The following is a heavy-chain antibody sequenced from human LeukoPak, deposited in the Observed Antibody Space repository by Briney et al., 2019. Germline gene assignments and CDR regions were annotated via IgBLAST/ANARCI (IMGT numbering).Heavy chain of an antibody. CDR3: ARDASADYYYGMDV. V-gene: IGHV1-18*01. Sequence: GASVKVSCKASGYTFTNYGISWVRQAPGQGLEWMGWISGYSGNTIYAQKLRGRVTMTTDTSTSTAYMDLRSLISDDTAIYYCARDASADYYYGMDVWGQGTTVTVSS. J-gene: IGHJ6*02. D-gene: IGHD3-3*01. CDR2: ISGYSGNT. CDR1: GYTFTNYG.